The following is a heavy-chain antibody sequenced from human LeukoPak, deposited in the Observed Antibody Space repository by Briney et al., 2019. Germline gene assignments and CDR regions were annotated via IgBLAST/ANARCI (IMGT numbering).Heavy chain of an antibody. CDR2: ISGDGGST. Sequence: PGGSLRLSCAASGLTFDDYAMRWVRQAPGKGVEWVSLISGDGGSTYYADSVKGRFTISRDNSKNSLYLQMNSLRTEDTALYYCAKDDGGYCSGGSCYEGFDYWGQGTLVTVSS. CDR3: AKDDGGYCSGGSCYEGFDY. D-gene: IGHD2-15*01. CDR1: GLTFDDYA. J-gene: IGHJ4*02. V-gene: IGHV3-43*02.